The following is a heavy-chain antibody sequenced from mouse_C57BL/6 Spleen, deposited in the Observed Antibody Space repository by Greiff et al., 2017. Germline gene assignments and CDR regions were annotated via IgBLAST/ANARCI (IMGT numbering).Heavy chain of an antibody. CDR3: ARRGGYYFDY. CDR2: IDPSDSET. V-gene: IGHV1-52*01. J-gene: IGHJ2*01. Sequence: VQLQQPGAELVRPGSSVKLSCTASGYTFTSYWMHWVKQRPIQGLEWIGNIDPSDSETHYNQKFKDKATLTVDKSSSTAYMQLSSLTSEDSAGYYCARRGGYYFDYWGQGTTLTVSS. CDR1: GYTFTSYW.